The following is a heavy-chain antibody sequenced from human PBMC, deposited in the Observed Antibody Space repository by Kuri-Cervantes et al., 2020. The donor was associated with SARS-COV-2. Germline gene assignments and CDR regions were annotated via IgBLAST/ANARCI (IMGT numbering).Heavy chain of an antibody. CDR3: ARRESSRAFDY. J-gene: IGHJ4*02. V-gene: IGHV4-30-4*08. CDR1: GGSISSGDYY. CDR2: IYYSGST. D-gene: IGHD6-6*01. Sequence: LRLSCTVSGGSISSGDYYWSWIRQPPGKGLEWIGYIYYSGSTYYNPSPKSRVTISVDTSKNQFSLKLSSVTAADTAVYYCARRESSRAFDYWGQGTLVTVSS.